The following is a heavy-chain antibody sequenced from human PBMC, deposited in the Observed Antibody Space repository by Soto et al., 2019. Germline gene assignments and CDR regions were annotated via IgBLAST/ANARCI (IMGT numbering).Heavy chain of an antibody. Sequence: ASVKVSCKASGYTFTGYYMHWVRQAPGQGLEWMGWINPNSGGTNYAQKFQGWVTMTRDTSISTAYMGLSRLRSDDTAVYYCARAKLRDYGDYEGNWFDPWGQGTLVTVSS. CDR1: GYTFTGYY. D-gene: IGHD4-17*01. V-gene: IGHV1-2*04. J-gene: IGHJ5*02. CDR2: INPNSGGT. CDR3: ARAKLRDYGDYEGNWFDP.